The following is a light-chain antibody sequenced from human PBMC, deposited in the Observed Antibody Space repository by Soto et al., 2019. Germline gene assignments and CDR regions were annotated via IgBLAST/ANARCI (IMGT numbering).Light chain of an antibody. J-gene: IGKJ5*01. Sequence: AIQLTQSPSSLSASVGDTVTITSRASQGIRNALAWYPQIPGKPPKLLIYDASTLESGVPSRFSGSGSGTAFTLPICRLQPGDFATYCCQQFNGVPTFGQGTRLEIQ. CDR3: QQFNGVPT. CDR1: QGIRNA. CDR2: DAS. V-gene: IGKV1-13*02.